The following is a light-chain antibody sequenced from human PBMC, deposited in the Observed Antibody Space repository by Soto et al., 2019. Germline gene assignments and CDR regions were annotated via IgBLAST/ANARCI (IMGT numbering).Light chain of an antibody. J-gene: IGKJ2*01. CDR2: AAS. Sequence: AIQMTQSPPSLFASVGDRVIITCRASQNIRVDVGWLQQRPGHAPNLLIYAASTLHTGVPSTFTGSGSGTDFTLTINDLQPEDVATYFCLQDYDFPYTVGQGTKVDSK. CDR1: QNIRVD. V-gene: IGKV1-6*01. CDR3: LQDYDFPYT.